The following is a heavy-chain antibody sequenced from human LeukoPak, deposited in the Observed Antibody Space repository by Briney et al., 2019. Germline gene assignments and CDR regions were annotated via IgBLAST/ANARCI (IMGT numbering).Heavy chain of an antibody. CDR3: VRGDSKGYYHYFDY. Sequence: GGSLRLSCAASGFTFSTYSMHWVRQAPGKGLEWVAVIWYDGSNKYYADSVKGRFTISRDNSKNTLYLQLNSLRAEDTAVYYCVRGDSKGYYHYFDYWGQGTLVTVSS. V-gene: IGHV3-33*08. D-gene: IGHD3-22*01. J-gene: IGHJ4*02. CDR1: GFTFSTYS. CDR2: IWYDGSNK.